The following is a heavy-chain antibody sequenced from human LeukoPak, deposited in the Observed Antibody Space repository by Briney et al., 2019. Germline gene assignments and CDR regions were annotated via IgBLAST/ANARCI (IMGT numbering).Heavy chain of an antibody. CDR3: ARDPYSSGRVGSAFDI. CDR1: GYTFTSYY. CDR2: INPSGGST. V-gene: IGHV1-46*01. Sequence: ASVKVSCKASGYTFTSYYMHWVRQAPGQGLEWMGIINPSGGSTSYAQKFQGRVTMTRDMSTSTVYMELSSLRSEDTAVYYCARDPYSSGRVGSAFDIWGQGTMVTVSS. J-gene: IGHJ3*02. D-gene: IGHD6-19*01.